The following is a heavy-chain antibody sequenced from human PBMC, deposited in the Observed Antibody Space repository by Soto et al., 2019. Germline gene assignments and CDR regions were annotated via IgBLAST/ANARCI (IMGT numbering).Heavy chain of an antibody. CDR3: VSRDCSSTSCYRIFDY. CDR1: GDSITSGVHY. V-gene: IGHV4-30-4*02. D-gene: IGHD2-2*01. Sequence: SETLSLTCTVSGDSITSGVHYWSWIRQLPGKGLEWIGYIFYSGPTYYNPSLKSRVAISVDTSKNQFSLKLSSVTAEDTAVYYCVSRDCSSTSCYRIFDYWGQGTLVTVSS. CDR2: IFYSGPT. J-gene: IGHJ4*02.